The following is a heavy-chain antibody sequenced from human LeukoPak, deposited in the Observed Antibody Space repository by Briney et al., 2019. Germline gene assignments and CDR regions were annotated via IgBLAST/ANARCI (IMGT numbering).Heavy chain of an antibody. Sequence: ASVKVSCKPSGYTFTMYYIHWGRQAPGQGLEWMGIINPSGGSTSYAQKFQGRVTMTRDTSTSTVYMELSSLKSEDTAVYYCARVASGGYQLSNFDYWGQGTLVTVSS. D-gene: IGHD2-2*01. J-gene: IGHJ4*02. V-gene: IGHV1-46*01. CDR1: GYTFTMYY. CDR2: INPSGGST. CDR3: ARVASGGYQLSNFDY.